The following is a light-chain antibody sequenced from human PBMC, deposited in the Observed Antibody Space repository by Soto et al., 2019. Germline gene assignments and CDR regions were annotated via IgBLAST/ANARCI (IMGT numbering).Light chain of an antibody. CDR2: DNI. CDR3: QSFDSSLSGRV. Sequence: PSVSGAPGQRVTISCTGSSSNIGADYEVHWYQQLPGRAPKLFIYDNINRPSGVPDRFSGSKSGAAAFLAITGLQVEDEADYYCQSFDSSLSGRVFGGGTKVTVL. V-gene: IGLV1-40*03. CDR1: SSNIGADYE. J-gene: IGLJ3*02.